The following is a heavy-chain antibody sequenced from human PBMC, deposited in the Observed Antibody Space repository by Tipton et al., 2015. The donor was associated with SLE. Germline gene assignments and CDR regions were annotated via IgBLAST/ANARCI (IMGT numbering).Heavy chain of an antibody. J-gene: IGHJ4*02. CDR2: IYYSGST. Sequence: LRLSCTVSGGSISSGGYYWSWIRQHPGKGLEWIGYIYYSGSTYYNPSLKSRVTISVDTSKNQFSLKLSSVTAADTAVYYCARAWCSSTSFPFGYWGQGTLVTVSS. D-gene: IGHD2-2*01. V-gene: IGHV4-31*02. CDR3: ARAWCSSTSFPFGY. CDR1: GGSISSGGYY.